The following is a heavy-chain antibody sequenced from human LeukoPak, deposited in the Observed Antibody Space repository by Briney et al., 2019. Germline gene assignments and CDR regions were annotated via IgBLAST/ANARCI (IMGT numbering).Heavy chain of an antibody. CDR1: GFTFSSYS. Sequence: GGSLRLSCAASGFTFSSYSMNWVRQAPGKRLEWVSSISSSSSYIYYADSVKGRFTISRDNAKNSLYLQMNSLRAEDTAVYYCARDGDGYSGSSLDYWGQGTLVTVSS. CDR2: ISSSSSYI. V-gene: IGHV3-21*01. J-gene: IGHJ4*02. CDR3: ARDGDGYSGSSLDY. D-gene: IGHD5-12*01.